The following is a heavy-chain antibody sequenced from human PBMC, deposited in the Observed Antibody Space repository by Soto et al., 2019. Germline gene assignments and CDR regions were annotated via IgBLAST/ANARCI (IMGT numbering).Heavy chain of an antibody. Sequence: QVQLVQSGAEVKKPGASVKVSCKASGYTFTRYFVHWVRQAPGQGLEGMGLINPAGGPTSSSQKFQGRVTMTRDTSPGTVYMELTSLTSEDTALYFGARDGTFDFWGQGTLVTFSS. CDR2: INPAGGPT. V-gene: IGHV1-46*01. CDR3: ARDGTFDF. D-gene: IGHD1-7*01. J-gene: IGHJ4*02. CDR1: GYTFTRYF.